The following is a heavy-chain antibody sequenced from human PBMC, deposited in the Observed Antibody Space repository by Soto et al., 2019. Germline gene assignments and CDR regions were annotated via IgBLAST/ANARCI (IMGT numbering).Heavy chain of an antibody. D-gene: IGHD4-17*01. CDR1: GFSFSGSG. CDR2: IWYDGSNQ. CDR3: ASITVTNGSDI. V-gene: IGHV3-33*01. J-gene: IGHJ3*02. Sequence: QVQLVESGGGVVQPGKSLRLSCVASGFSFSGSGMHWVRQPPGKGLEWLALIWYDGSNQYYLDSVKGRFTIFRDNSKKTLYLQMNSLRAEDTAVYYCASITVTNGSDIGGQGTRVTVSS.